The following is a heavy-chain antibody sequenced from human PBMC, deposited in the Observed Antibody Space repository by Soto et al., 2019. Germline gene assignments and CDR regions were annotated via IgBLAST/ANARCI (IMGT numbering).Heavy chain of an antibody. CDR2: IIPILGIA. D-gene: IGHD3-10*01. J-gene: IGHJ5*02. Sequence: GASVKVSCKASGGTFSSYTISWVRQAPGQGLEWMGRIIPILGIANYAQKFQGRVTITADKSTSTAYMELSSLRSEDTAVYYCARDSLLYGSGSLYNWFDPWGQGTLVTVSS. CDR3: ARDSLLYGSGSLYNWFDP. V-gene: IGHV1-69*04. CDR1: GGTFSSYT.